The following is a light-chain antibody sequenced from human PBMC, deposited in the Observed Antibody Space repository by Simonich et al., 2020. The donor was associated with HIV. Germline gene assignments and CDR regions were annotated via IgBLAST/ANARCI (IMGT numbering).Light chain of an antibody. CDR1: QSVSSN. J-gene: IGKJ1*01. V-gene: IGKV3-15*01. Sequence: IVMTQSPATLSVSPGERATLSCRASQSVSSNLAGYQQNPGQAPRLLIYGASTRATGIPARFSGSGSGTEFTLTISSMQSEDFAVYYCQQYNNWWTFGQGTKVEIK. CDR2: GAS. CDR3: QQYNNWWT.